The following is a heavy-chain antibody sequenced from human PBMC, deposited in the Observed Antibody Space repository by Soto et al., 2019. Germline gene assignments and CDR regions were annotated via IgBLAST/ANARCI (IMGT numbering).Heavy chain of an antibody. CDR3: ASSGIMITFGGVIVTNFDY. CDR2: ISSSSSTI. J-gene: IGHJ4*02. Sequence: EVQLVESGGGLVQPGGSLRLSCAASGFTFSSYSMNWVRQAPGKGLEWVSYISSSSSTIYYADSVKGRFTISRDNAKNSLYLQMNSLRAEDTAVYYCASSGIMITFGGVIVTNFDYWGQGTLVTVSS. D-gene: IGHD3-16*02. V-gene: IGHV3-48*01. CDR1: GFTFSSYS.